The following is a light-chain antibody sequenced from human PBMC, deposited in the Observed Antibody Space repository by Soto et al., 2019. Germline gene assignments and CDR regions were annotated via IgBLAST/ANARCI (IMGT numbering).Light chain of an antibody. CDR1: QRVGSN. Sequence: IVMTQSPATLSVSPGEGATLSCRAGQRVGSNLAWYQQKPAQAPRLLIYGVSTRATGTPARFSGSGSGTEFTLTISSVQSEDFAVYYCQQYNNWLQTFGQGTKVDIK. V-gene: IGKV3-15*01. J-gene: IGKJ1*01. CDR2: GVS. CDR3: QQYNNWLQT.